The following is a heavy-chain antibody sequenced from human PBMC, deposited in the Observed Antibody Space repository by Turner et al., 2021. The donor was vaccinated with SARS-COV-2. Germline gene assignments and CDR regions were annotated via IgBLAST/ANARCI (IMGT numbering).Heavy chain of an antibody. CDR2: IYYSGGP. Sequence: QLHLHESGPGLVKPSESLSLTCTVSGDCINNRNYYWCWMRQPPGKGLEWIGSIYYSGGPYNNLSLKGRASMSVDTSKNQSSLILSSVTAADTAVYFGVRDGYSRQVIRRVDWGQGTLVAVSS. D-gene: IGHD3-22*01. CDR3: VRDGYSRQVIRRVD. J-gene: IGHJ4*02. CDR1: GDCINNRNYY. V-gene: IGHV4-39*02.